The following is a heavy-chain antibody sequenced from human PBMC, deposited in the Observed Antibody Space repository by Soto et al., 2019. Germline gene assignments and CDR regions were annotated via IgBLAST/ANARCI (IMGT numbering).Heavy chain of an antibody. CDR1: GFTFSNAW. D-gene: IGHD3-3*01. V-gene: IGHV3-15*01. CDR3: TTDAGFPYDFWSGYPDY. Sequence: GGSLRLSCAASGFTFSNAWMSWVRQAPGKGLEWVGRIKSKTDGGTTDYAAPVKGRFTISRDDSKNTLYLQMNSLKTEDTAVYYCTTDAGFPYDFWSGYPDYWGQGTLVTVSS. J-gene: IGHJ4*02. CDR2: IKSKTDGGTT.